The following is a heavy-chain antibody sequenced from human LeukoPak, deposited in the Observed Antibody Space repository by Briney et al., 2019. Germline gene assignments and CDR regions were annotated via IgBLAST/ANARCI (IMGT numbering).Heavy chain of an antibody. Sequence: ASVKVSCTASGYSFGIFGISRVRQAPGQGLEWMGWISANNGNTKYAQNLQGRVTMTTDTSTSTAYMELRSLRSDDTAVYYCARVGVVVPAAWFDPWGQGTLVTVSS. D-gene: IGHD2-2*01. CDR1: GYSFGIFG. CDR2: ISANNGNT. V-gene: IGHV1-18*01. CDR3: ARVGVVVPAAWFDP. J-gene: IGHJ5*02.